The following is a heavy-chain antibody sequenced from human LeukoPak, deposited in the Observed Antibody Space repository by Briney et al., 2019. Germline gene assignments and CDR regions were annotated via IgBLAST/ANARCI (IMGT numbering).Heavy chain of an antibody. V-gene: IGHV3-53*01. D-gene: IGHD4/OR15-4a*01. CDR1: GFTVSSNS. J-gene: IGHJ4*02. CDR3: ARRAGAYSHPYDY. Sequence: PGGSLRLSCTVSGFTVSSNSMSWVRQAPGKGLEWVSFIYSDNTHYSDSVKGRFTFSRDNSKNTLYLQMNSLRAEDTAVYYCARRAGAYSHPYDYWGQGTLVTVSS. CDR2: IYSDNT.